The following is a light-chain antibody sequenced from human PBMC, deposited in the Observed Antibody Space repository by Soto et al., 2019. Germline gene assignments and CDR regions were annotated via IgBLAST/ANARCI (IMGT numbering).Light chain of an antibody. CDR3: ASWDDNLTVL. Sequence: QSVLTQPPSASGTPGQRVTISCSGSNSNIGTNTVYWYQQFPGTAPKLLIYSNNERPSGVPDRFSGSKSGTSASLAISGLQSEYEADYYCASWDDNLTVLFGGGTKLTVL. J-gene: IGLJ2*01. CDR1: NSNIGTNT. CDR2: SNN. V-gene: IGLV1-44*01.